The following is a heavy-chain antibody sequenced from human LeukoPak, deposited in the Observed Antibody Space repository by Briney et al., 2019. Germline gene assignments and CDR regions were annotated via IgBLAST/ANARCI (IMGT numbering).Heavy chain of an antibody. CDR1: GYTFSSNW. CDR2: INSDGSTT. CDR3: ARETAGAGIYFDY. D-gene: IGHD6-19*01. V-gene: IGHV3-74*01. J-gene: IGHJ4*02. Sequence: GGSLGLSCAASGYTFSSNWMHWVRQAPGKGLVWVSRINSDGSTTNYADSVKGRFTISRDNAKNTLYLQMNTLRAEDTAVYYCARETAGAGIYFDYWGQGTLVTVSS.